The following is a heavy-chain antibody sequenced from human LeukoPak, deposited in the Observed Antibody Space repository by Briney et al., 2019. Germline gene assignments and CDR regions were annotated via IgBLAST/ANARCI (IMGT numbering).Heavy chain of an antibody. CDR1: GYSFTSYW. J-gene: IGHJ5*02. CDR2: IYPGDSDT. CDR3: ARRSPGYCSSTSCRNWFDP. V-gene: IGHV5-51*01. Sequence: PGESLKISCKGPGYSFTSYWIGWVRQMPGKGLEWMGIIYPGDSDTRYSPSFQGQVTISADKSISTAYLKWSSLKASDTAMYYCARRSPGYCSSTSCRNWFDPWGQGTLVTVSS. D-gene: IGHD2-2*01.